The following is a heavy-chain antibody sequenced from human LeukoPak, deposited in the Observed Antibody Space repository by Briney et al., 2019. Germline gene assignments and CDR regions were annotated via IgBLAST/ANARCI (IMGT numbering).Heavy chain of an antibody. CDR3: AREGGLRYSYYMDV. Sequence: SETLSLTCTVSGGSISSYYWSWIRQPPGKGLEWIGYIYYSGSTNYNPSLKSRVTISVDTSKNQFSLKLSSVTAEDTAVYYCAREGGLRYSYYMDVWGKGTTVTVSS. CDR1: GGSISSYY. CDR2: IYYSGST. V-gene: IGHV4-59*01. J-gene: IGHJ6*03. D-gene: IGHD3-9*01.